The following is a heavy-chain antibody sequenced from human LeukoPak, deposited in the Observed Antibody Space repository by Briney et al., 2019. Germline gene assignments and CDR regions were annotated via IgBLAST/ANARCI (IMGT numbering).Heavy chain of an antibody. V-gene: IGHV4-4*07. J-gene: IGHJ4*02. CDR3: ARIAGSGSFYYFDY. CDR2: IYTSGST. D-gene: IGHD1-26*01. Sequence: SETLSLTCTVSGGSISSYYWSWIRQPAGKGLEWIGRIYTSGSTNYNPSHKSRVTMSVDTSKNQFSLKLSSVTAADTAVYYCARIAGSGSFYYFDYWGQGTLVTVSS. CDR1: GGSISSYY.